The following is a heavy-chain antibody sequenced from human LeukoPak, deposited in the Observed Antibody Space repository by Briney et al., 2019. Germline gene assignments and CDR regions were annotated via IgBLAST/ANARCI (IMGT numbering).Heavy chain of an antibody. J-gene: IGHJ4*02. D-gene: IGHD2-15*01. V-gene: IGHV4-4*07. Sequence: PSETLSLTCTVSGGSISSYYWSWIRQPAGKGLEWIGRIYSSGSTNYNPSLKSRVTMSVDTSKNQFSLNLTSVTAADTAVYYCARGPRGGGGGSYIDYWGQGTLVTVSS. CDR1: GGSISSYY. CDR3: ARGPRGGGGGSYIDY. CDR2: IYSSGST.